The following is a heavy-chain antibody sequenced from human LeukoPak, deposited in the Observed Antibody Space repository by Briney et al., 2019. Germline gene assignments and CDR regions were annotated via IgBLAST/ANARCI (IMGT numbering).Heavy chain of an antibody. D-gene: IGHD6-6*01. J-gene: IGHJ4*02. V-gene: IGHV3-7*01. CDR3: ARESSSSTFFGY. Sequence: PGGSLRLSCVASGFTFSSYWRSWVRQAPGKGLEWVANIKQDGSEKYYVGCVKGRFTISRDNAKNSLYLQINNLRAEDTAVYYCARESSSSTFFGYWGQGTLVTVSS. CDR2: IKQDGSEK. CDR1: GFTFSSYW.